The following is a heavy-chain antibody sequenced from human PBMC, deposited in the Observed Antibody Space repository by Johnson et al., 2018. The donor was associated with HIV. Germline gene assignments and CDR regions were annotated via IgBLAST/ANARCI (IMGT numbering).Heavy chain of an antibody. CDR3: AGGRKEIELYDGLDNAGFDM. D-gene: IGHD2-2*03. J-gene: IGHJ3*02. Sequence: QVQLVESGGGVVQPGRSLRIYCAVSEFTFTNYAMHWVRLAPGKGLQWVAVISYDGKNKYYADSVKGRFTISRDNSKNTLDLRMDSLIADDTALYYCAGGRKEIELYDGLDNAGFDMWGRGTLVTFSS. CDR1: EFTFTNYA. V-gene: IGHV3-30*03. CDR2: ISYDGKNK.